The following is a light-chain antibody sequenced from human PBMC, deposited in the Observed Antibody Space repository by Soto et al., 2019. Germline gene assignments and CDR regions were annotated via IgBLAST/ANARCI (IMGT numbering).Light chain of an antibody. CDR2: DNN. V-gene: IGLV1-40*01. Sequence: QSVLTQPPSVSGAPGQRVTISCTGSTSNIGAGYAVHWYQQLPGAAPKLLISDNNNRPSGVPDRFSGSKSGTSASLAITGLQAEDEADYYCQSYATSHDWDVVFGGGTKVTVL. J-gene: IGLJ2*01. CDR3: QSYATSHDWDVV. CDR1: TSNIGAGYA.